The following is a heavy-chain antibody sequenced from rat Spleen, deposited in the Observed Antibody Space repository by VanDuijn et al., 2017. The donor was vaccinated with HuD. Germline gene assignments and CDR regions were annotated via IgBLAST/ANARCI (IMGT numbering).Heavy chain of an antibody. D-gene: IGHD1-11*01. J-gene: IGHJ2*01. CDR2: IWGNGSP. CDR1: GFSLTSNG. V-gene: IGHV2-13*01. Sequence: QVQLKESGPGLVQPSQTLSLTCTVSGFSLTSNGVSWVRQPPGKGLEWMGVIWGNGSPNYNSALKSRLSISRDTSKSQLFLKVTSLQPEDTGTYYCARHAYGGYEAFDYWGQGVMVTVSS. CDR3: ARHAYGGYEAFDY.